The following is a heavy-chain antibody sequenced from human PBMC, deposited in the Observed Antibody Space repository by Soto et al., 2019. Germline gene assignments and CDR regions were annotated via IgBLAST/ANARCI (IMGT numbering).Heavy chain of an antibody. J-gene: IGHJ5*02. CDR2: IDHDGSST. V-gene: IGHV3-74*03. D-gene: IGHD1-26*01. CDR1: GFNFTADW. CDR3: VRDLHVTYRGPNYAWFDL. Sequence: EMQLVQSGGGLVRPGGSLRLSCEVSGFNFTADWRHWVRQAPGQGLECVSSIDHDGSSTTFADSVKGRFTIARDNVKNRMYLQMNSLRAEDTAVYHCVRDLHVTYRGPNYAWFDLWGQGALVTVSS.